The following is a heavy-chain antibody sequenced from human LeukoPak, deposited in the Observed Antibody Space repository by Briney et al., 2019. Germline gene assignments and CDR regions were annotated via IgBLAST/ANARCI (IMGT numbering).Heavy chain of an antibody. CDR1: GCSISNDY. Sequence: SETLSLTCTVSGCSISNDYWSWLRQAAGKELEWIGRVYTSGSTNYNPSLKSRVIISLDKSRKQFSLNLNSVTAADTAVYYCARGGPYDSGRNQHTTLDCWGQGTLVTVSS. V-gene: IGHV4-4*07. D-gene: IGHD3-10*01. CDR2: VYTSGST. CDR3: ARGGPYDSGRNQHTTLDC. J-gene: IGHJ4*02.